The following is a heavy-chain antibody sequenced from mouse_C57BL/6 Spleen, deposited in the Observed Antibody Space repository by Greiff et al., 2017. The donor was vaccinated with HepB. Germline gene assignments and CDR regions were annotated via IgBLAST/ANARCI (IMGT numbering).Heavy chain of an antibody. CDR1: GYSITSGYY. CDR2: ISYDGSN. Sequence: EVKLMESGPGLVKPSQSLSLTCSVTGYSITSGYYWNWIRQFPGNKLEWMGYISYDGSNNYNPSLKNRISITRDTSKNQFFLKLNSVTTEDTATYYCARGGYYGSSTEFDYWGQGTTLTVSS. CDR3: ARGGYYGSSTEFDY. V-gene: IGHV3-6*01. J-gene: IGHJ2*01. D-gene: IGHD1-1*01.